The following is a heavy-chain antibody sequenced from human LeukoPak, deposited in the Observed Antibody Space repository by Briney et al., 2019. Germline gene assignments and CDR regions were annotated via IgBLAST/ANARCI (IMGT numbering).Heavy chain of an antibody. CDR2: ISSSSSYI. CDR1: GFTFSSYS. V-gene: IGHV3-21*01. J-gene: IGHJ5*02. CDR3: ARGMATFPKGGINWFDP. D-gene: IGHD5-24*01. Sequence: GGSLRLSCAASGFTFSSYSMNWVRQAPGKGLEWVSSISSSSSYIYYADSVKGRFTISRDNAKNSLYLQMNSLRAEDTAVYYCARGMATFPKGGINWFDPWGQGTLVTVSS.